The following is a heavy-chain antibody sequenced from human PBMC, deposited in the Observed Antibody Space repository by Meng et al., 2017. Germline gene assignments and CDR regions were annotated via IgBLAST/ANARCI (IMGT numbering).Heavy chain of an antibody. V-gene: IGHV4-4*07. Sequence: QGQLQVSGPGLLKPSETLSLTCTVSGGSISSYYWSWIRQPAGKGLEWIGRIYTSGSTNYNPSLKSRVTMSVDTSKNQFSLKLSSVTAADTAVYYCAGDYGDYRDWYFDLWGRGTLVTVSS. J-gene: IGHJ2*01. CDR1: GGSISSYY. D-gene: IGHD4-17*01. CDR2: IYTSGST. CDR3: AGDYGDYRDWYFDL.